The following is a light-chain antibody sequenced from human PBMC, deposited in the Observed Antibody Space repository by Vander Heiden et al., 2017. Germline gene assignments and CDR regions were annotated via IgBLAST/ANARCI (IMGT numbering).Light chain of an antibody. V-gene: IGKV1D-8*01. CDR2: AAS. J-gene: IGKJ2*01. Sequence: VIWMTQSPSLLSASTGDRVTISCRVSQGISSYLAWYQQKPGKAPELLIYAASTLQSGVPSRFSGSGSGTDFTLTISCLQSEDFATYYCQQDYSFPYTFGQGTKLEIK. CDR3: QQDYSFPYT. CDR1: QGISSY.